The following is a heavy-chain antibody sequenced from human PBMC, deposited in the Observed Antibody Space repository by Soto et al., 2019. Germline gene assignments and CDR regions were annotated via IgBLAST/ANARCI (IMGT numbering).Heavy chain of an antibody. CDR1: GFPFGENA. V-gene: IGHV3-23*01. CDR2: ISDSGATT. D-gene: IGHD6-19*01. Sequence: GGSLRLSCAASGFPFGENAMSWVRQAPGKGLEWVSGISDSGATTYYADSVRGRFTISRDNSKNTLYLQMKSLRAEDSASYYSEKADTSSGSIDYWGQGALVTVSS. J-gene: IGHJ4*02. CDR3: EKADTSSGSIDY.